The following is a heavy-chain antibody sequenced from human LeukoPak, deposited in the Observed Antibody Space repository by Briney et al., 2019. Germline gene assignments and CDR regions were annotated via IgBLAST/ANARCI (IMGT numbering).Heavy chain of an antibody. CDR2: LYSGGST. J-gene: IGHJ6*03. D-gene: IGHD1-26*01. CDR3: AKDLEGAGPRYYYYYMDV. V-gene: IGHV3-23*03. CDR1: GFPFSTYW. Sequence: GGSLRLSCAASGFPFSTYWMNWIRQAPGKGLEWVSVLYSGGSTNYADSVKGRFTISRDNSKNTLYLQMNSLRAEDTAVYYCAKDLEGAGPRYYYYYMDVWGKGTTVTVSS.